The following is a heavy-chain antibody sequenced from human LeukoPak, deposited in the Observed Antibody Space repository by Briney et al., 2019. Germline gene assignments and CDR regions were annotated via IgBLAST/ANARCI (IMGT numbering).Heavy chain of an antibody. J-gene: IGHJ6*02. CDR1: GGSISSGGYY. D-gene: IGHD3-10*01. CDR2: IYYSGYT. V-gene: IGHV4-61*08. Sequence: PSETLSLTCTVSGGSISSGGYYWSWIRQHPGKGLEWIGYIYYSGYTNYTPSLKSRVTISVDTSKSQFSLKLSSVTAADTAVYYCARGEGGTMVRGYGYYYGMDVWGQGTTVTVSS. CDR3: ARGEGGTMVRGYGYYYGMDV.